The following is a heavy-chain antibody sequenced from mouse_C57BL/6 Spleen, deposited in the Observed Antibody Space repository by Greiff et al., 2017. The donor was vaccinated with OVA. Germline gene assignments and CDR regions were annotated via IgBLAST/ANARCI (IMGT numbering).Heavy chain of an antibody. D-gene: IGHD1-1*01. CDR2: IYPGDGDT. CDR1: GYAFSSSW. Sequence: QVQLKQSGPELVKPGASVKISCKASGYAFSSSWMNWVKQRPGKGLEWIGRIYPGDGDTNYNGKFKGKATLTADKSSSTAYMQLSSLTSEDSAVYFCARRGIYGYAMDYWGQGTSVTVSS. CDR3: ARRGIYGYAMDY. J-gene: IGHJ4*01. V-gene: IGHV1-82*01.